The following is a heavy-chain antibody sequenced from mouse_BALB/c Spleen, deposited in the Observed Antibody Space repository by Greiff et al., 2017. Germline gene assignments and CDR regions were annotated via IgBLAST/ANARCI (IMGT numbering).Heavy chain of an antibody. CDR1: GYAFTNYL. V-gene: IGHV1-54*01. D-gene: IGHD1-1*01. CDR2: INPGSGGT. CDR3: ARSITTGVPAY. Sequence: QVQLQQSGAELVRPGTSVKVSCKASGYAFTNYLIEWVKQRPGQGLEWIGVINPGSGGTNYNEKFKGKATLTADKSSSTAYMQLSSLTSDDSAVYCCARSITTGVPAYWGQGTLVTVSA. J-gene: IGHJ3*01.